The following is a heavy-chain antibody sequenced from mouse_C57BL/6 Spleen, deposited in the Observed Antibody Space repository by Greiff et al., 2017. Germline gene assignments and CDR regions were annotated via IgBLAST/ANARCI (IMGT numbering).Heavy chain of an antibody. CDR1: GFNIKDYY. Sequence: EVMLVESGAELVKPGASVNLSCTASGFNIKDYYLHWVKQRTEQGLEWLGRIDPEDGATKYATKFQGKATKTADTSSNTAYLQLSSLKTEDTAVYYCARGGRSAMDYWGQGTSVTVSS. CDR2: IDPEDGAT. V-gene: IGHV14-2*01. CDR3: ARGGRSAMDY. J-gene: IGHJ4*01. D-gene: IGHD1-1*01.